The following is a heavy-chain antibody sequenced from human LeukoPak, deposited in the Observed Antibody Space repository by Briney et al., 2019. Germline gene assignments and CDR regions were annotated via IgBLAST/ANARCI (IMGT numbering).Heavy chain of an antibody. CDR3: ARRLYSSSQNAFDI. CDR2: IIPILGTA. J-gene: IGHJ3*02. V-gene: IGHV1-69*01. Sequence: GSSVKVSCKASGGTFSNYAISWVRQAPGQGLEWMGGIIPILGTANYAQKFQGRVTITADESTSTAYMELSSLRSEDTAVYYCARRLYSSSQNAFDIWGQGTMVTVSS. CDR1: GGTFSNYA. D-gene: IGHD6-6*01.